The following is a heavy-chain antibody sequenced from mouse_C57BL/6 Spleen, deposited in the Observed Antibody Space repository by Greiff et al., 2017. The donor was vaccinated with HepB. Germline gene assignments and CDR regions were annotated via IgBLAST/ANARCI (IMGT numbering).Heavy chain of an antibody. CDR2: IYPGSGNT. CDR1: GYTFTDYY. CDR3: ARENDGYFDY. Sequence: VQGVESGAELVRPGASVKLSCKASGYTFTDYYINWVKQRPGQGLEWIARIYPGSGNTYYNEKFKGKATLTAEKSSSTAYMQLSSLTSEDSAVYFCARENDGYFDYWGQGTTLTVSS. D-gene: IGHD2-3*01. V-gene: IGHV1-76*01. J-gene: IGHJ2*01.